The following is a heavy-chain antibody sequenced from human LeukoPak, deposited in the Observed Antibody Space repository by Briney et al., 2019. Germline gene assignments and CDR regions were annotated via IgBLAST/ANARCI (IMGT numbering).Heavy chain of an antibody. CDR2: IIQDGSVT. CDR1: GITFSNYY. J-gene: IGHJ3*02. Sequence: PGGSLRLSCVTSGITFSNYYMHWVRQVPGEGLVWVSHIIQDGSVTSYADSVKGRFTISRDNAKNSLYLQMNSLRAEDTAVYYCARYSSSLDAFDIWGQGTMVTVSS. V-gene: IGHV3-74*01. D-gene: IGHD6-13*01. CDR3: ARYSSSLDAFDI.